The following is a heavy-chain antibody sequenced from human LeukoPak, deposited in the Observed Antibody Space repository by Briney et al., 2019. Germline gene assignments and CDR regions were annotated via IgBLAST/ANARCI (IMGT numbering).Heavy chain of an antibody. J-gene: IGHJ4*02. CDR1: GGSISSGDYY. V-gene: IGHV4-30-4*02. CDR3: ARFKRAGGWSYFDF. D-gene: IGHD6-19*01. Sequence: SETLSLTCTVSGGSISSGDYYWSWIRQPPGKGLEWIGYIYYSGSTYYNPSLKSRVTISVDTSKNQFSLKLISVTAADTAVYYCARFKRAGGWSYFDFWGQGTLVSVSS. CDR2: IYYSGST.